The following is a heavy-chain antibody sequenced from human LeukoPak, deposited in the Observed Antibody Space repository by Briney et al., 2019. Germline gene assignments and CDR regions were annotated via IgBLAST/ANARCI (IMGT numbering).Heavy chain of an antibody. D-gene: IGHD4-11*01. V-gene: IGHV4-59*01. CDR2: IYYSGST. CDR3: ARGKSGDYSNYPGCFDP. J-gene: IGHJ5*02. Sequence: SETLSLTCTVSGGSISNYYWSWIRQPPGKGLEWIGYIYYSGSTYYNPSLKSRVTISVDTSKNQFSLKLSSVTAADTAVYYCARGKSGDYSNYPGCFDPWGQGTLVTVSS. CDR1: GGSISNYY.